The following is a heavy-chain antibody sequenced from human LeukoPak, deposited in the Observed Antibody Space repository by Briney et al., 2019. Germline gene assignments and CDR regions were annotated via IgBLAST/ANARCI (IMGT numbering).Heavy chain of an antibody. CDR1: GRGFAGSA. V-gene: IGHV3-73*01. CDR2: VRSRDKNYAT. D-gene: IGHD3-16*01. Sequence: EGSVSLSCPGSGRGFAGSAVHELRQPSARGGAGRGCVRSRDKNYATIYGASARGRFTISIDDSRNTASLQMNSLNTEDTAVYYCIRHIEYVAPDSWGQGTLVTVSS. J-gene: IGHJ4*02. CDR3: IRHIEYVAPDS.